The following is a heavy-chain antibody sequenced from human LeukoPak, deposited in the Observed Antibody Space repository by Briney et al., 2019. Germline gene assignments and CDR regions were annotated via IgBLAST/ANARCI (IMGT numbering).Heavy chain of an antibody. CDR3: VKDFGRIRGTPDS. D-gene: IGHD1-26*01. CDR1: GFDFSIYT. Sequence: PGGSLRLSCSASGFDFSIYTMYWVRQAPGKGPEYVSTISGSGNGGSRYYADSVKGRFTISRDDSKSIVYLQMNNLRNEDTAVYYCVKDFGRIRGTPDSWGQGTLVTVSS. CDR2: ISGSGNGGSR. J-gene: IGHJ4*02. V-gene: IGHV3-64D*06.